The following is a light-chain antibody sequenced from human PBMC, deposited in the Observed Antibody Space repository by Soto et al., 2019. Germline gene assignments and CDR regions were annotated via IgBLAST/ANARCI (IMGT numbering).Light chain of an antibody. Sequence: DIVMTQSPDSLAVSLGERATINCKSSQSLVYSANNKNYLAWYQQKPGQPPKLLIYWASVRESGVPDRFSGSGSGTDFTLTISSLQAEDVAVYYCQQYNNWPTFGQGTKVEIK. J-gene: IGKJ1*01. CDR3: QQYNNWPT. CDR1: QSLVYSANNKNY. CDR2: WAS. V-gene: IGKV4-1*01.